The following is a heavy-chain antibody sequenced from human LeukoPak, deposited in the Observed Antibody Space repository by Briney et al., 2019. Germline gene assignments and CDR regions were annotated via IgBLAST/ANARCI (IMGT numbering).Heavy chain of an antibody. Sequence: PGGSLRLSCAASGITLNSYWMHWVRQAPGKGLEWVSYISSSGSTIYYADSVKGRFTISRDNAKNSLYLQMNSLRAEDTAVYYCARSYRGFDPWGQGTLVTVSS. V-gene: IGHV3-48*04. CDR3: ARSYRGFDP. CDR2: ISSSGSTI. J-gene: IGHJ5*02. CDR1: GITLNSYW. D-gene: IGHD1-26*01.